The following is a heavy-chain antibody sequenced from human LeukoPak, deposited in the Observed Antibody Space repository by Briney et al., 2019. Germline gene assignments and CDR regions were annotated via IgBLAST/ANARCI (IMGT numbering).Heavy chain of an antibody. CDR2: ISRSSSYT. CDR3: AKPEQWLTDFDY. Sequence: PGGSLRLSCAASGFTFSDYYMSWVRQAPGKGLEWVSYISRSSSYTNYADSVKGRFTISRDNAKNSLYLQMNSLRAEDTAVYYCAKPEQWLTDFDYWGQGTLVTVSS. J-gene: IGHJ4*02. V-gene: IGHV3-11*03. CDR1: GFTFSDYY. D-gene: IGHD6-19*01.